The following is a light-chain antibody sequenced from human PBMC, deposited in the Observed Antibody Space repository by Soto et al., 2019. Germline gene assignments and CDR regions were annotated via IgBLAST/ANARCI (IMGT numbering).Light chain of an antibody. CDR2: WAS. CDR3: QQYHSTPWT. J-gene: IGKJ1*01. CDR1: QSVLYSSNNKNY. V-gene: IGKV4-1*01. Sequence: DIVMTQSPDSLAVSLGERATINCKSSQSVLYSSNNKNYLAWYQQKPGQPPKLLIYWASTRESGVPDRFSGSGSGTDFTLTINNLQPEDVAVYYCQQYHSTPWTFGQGTKVDNK.